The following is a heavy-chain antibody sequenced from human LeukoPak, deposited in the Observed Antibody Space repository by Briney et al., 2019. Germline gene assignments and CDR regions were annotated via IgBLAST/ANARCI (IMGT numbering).Heavy chain of an antibody. CDR2: ITPIFGTA. CDR3: ARGWLAETTVVTPYNY. Sequence: ASVKVSCKASGGTFRGNAISWVRQAPGQGLEWMGGITPIFGTANYAQKFQGRVTITAVESMSTAYMELSSLRSEDTAVYYCARGWLAETTVVTPYNYWGQGTLVTVSS. CDR1: GGTFRGNA. V-gene: IGHV1-69*13. D-gene: IGHD4-23*01. J-gene: IGHJ4*02.